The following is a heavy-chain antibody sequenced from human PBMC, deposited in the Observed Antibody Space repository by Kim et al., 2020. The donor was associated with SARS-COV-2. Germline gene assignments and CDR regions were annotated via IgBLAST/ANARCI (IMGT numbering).Heavy chain of an antibody. D-gene: IGHD3-10*02. CDR2: INHSGST. J-gene: IGHJ4*02. CDR1: GGSFSGYY. V-gene: IGHV4-34*01. CDR3: ARAGTYYYARWLN. Sequence: SETLSLTCAVYGGSFSGYYWSWIRQPPGKGLEWIGEINHSGSTNYNPSLKSRVTISVDTSKNQFSLKLSSVTAADTAVYYCARAGTYYYARWLNWGQGTLVTVSS.